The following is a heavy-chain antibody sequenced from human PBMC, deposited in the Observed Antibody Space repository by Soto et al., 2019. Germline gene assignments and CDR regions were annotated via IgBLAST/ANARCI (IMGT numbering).Heavy chain of an antibody. V-gene: IGHV4-30-4*01. CDR3: ARDHSAGWFDP. Sequence: QVQLQESGPGLVKPSQTLSLTCTVSGGSISSGDYYWSWIRQPPGKGLDWIGSIYYSGSPYYNPSLKSRVTISVDTSKNQFSLKLSSVTAADTAVYYCARDHSAGWFDPWGQGTLFTVSS. D-gene: IGHD3-10*01. CDR2: IYYSGSP. CDR1: GGSISSGDYY. J-gene: IGHJ5*02.